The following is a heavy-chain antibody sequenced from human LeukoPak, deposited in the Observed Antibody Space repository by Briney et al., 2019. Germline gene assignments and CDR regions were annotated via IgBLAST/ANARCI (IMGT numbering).Heavy chain of an antibody. CDR2: ISAYNGNT. CDR3: ARAHIAAAGTASDY. J-gene: IGHJ4*02. V-gene: IGHV1-18*01. CDR1: GYTFTSYG. Sequence: ASVKVSCKASGYTFTSYGISWLRQAPGQGLEWMGWISAYNGNTNYAQKLQGRVTMTTDTSTSTAYMELRSLRSDDTAVYYCARAHIAAAGTASDYWGQGTLVTVSS. D-gene: IGHD6-13*01.